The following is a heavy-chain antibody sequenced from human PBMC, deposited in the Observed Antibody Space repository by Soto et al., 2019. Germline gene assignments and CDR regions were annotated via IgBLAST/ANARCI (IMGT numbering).Heavy chain of an antibody. CDR3: ARTDCSSTSCYNYYYYGMDV. Sequence: QVQLVQSGTEVKKPGASVKVSCKTSGYSFTKYGLHWVRQAPGQRLEWMGWLNPGNGDKKYSQKFQGRVTITRDTSATTAYMELSSLRSEDSAVFYCARTDCSSTSCYNYYYYGMDVWGQGTTGTGSS. CDR1: GYSFTKYG. V-gene: IGHV1-3*01. CDR2: LNPGNGDK. D-gene: IGHD2-2*01. J-gene: IGHJ6*02.